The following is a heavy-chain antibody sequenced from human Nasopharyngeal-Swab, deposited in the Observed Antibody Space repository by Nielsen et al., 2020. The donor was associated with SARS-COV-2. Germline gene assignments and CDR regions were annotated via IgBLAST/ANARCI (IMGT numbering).Heavy chain of an antibody. CDR3: TTLDDNSGYFGQ. V-gene: IGHV3-23*01. J-gene: IGHJ4*02. CDR1: GFTFSSYA. D-gene: IGHD3-22*01. Sequence: GESLKISCAASGFTFSSYAMSWVRQAPGKGLEWVSSISGSGDSTYYADSVKGRFTISRDYSKNTLYLQMNSLRAEDAAVYYCTTLDDNSGYFGQWGQGTLVTVSS. CDR2: ISGSGDST.